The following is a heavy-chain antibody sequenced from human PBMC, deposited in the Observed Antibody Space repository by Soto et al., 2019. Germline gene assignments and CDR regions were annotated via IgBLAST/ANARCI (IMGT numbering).Heavy chain of an antibody. V-gene: IGHV1-46*01. J-gene: IGHJ4*02. CDR2: INPSGGST. D-gene: IGHD3-22*01. CDR3: ARVQYILYYYDSSGYYSGFDY. Sequence: ASVKVSCKASGYTFTSYYMHWVRQAPGQGLEWMGIINPSGGSTSYAQKFQGRVTMTRDTSTSTVYMELSSLRSEDTAVYYCARVQYILYYYDSSGYYSGFDYWGQGTLVTVSS. CDR1: GYTFTSYY.